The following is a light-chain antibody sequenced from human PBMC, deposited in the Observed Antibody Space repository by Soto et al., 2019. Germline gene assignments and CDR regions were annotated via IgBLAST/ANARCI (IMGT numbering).Light chain of an antibody. CDR2: GNS. CDR1: SSNIGAGYD. CDR3: QSYDSSLSTYV. J-gene: IGLJ1*01. V-gene: IGLV1-40*01. Sequence: QPVLTQPPSVSGAPGQRVTISCTGASSNIGAGYDVHWYQHLPGTAPKLLIHGNSNRPSGVPDRFSGSKSGTSASLAITGLQAEDEADYYCQSYDSSLSTYVFGTGTKLTVL.